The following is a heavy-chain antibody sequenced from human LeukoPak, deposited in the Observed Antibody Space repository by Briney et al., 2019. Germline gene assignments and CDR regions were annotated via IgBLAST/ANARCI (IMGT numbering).Heavy chain of an antibody. Sequence: PSETLSLTCAVSGGSISSYYWSWVRQPPGKGLEWVAYIFYTGSTIYYPSLKSRVTISVLTSKNRFSLKLSSVTAADTAVYYCARHRKRSGGYFGSGHDGFDIWGQGTMVTVSS. CDR3: ARHRKRSGGYFGSGHDGFDI. V-gene: IGHV4-59*08. J-gene: IGHJ3*02. D-gene: IGHD3-22*01. CDR1: GGSISSYY. CDR2: IFYTGST.